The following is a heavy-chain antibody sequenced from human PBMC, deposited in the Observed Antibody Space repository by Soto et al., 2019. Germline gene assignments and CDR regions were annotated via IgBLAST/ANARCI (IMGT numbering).Heavy chain of an antibody. CDR1: YGSSGDYY. CDR3: ARGEKRGGYAIFDY. V-gene: IGHV4-59*01. CDR2: XYXXGXT. Sequence: SETQSLSCSVEYGSSGDYYCSCIRQPPGKGLEXIGXXYXXGXTXXXPXXXRRVTMSVDTSKNQFSLKLSSVTAADTAVYYCARGEKRGGYAIFDYWSQGTLV. D-gene: IGHD2-15*01. J-gene: IGHJ4*02.